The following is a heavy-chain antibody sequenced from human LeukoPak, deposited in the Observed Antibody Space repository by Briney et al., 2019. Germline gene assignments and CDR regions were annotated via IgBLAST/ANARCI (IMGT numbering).Heavy chain of an antibody. CDR2: IYYSGST. J-gene: IGHJ4*02. CDR1: GGSISSSSYY. V-gene: IGHV4-39*02. D-gene: IGHD1-26*01. CDR3: ARDLWELPGDY. Sequence: SETLSLTCTVSGGSISSSSYYWGWIRQPPGKGLEWIGSIYYSGSTYYNPSLKSRVTISVDTSKNQFSLKLSSVTAADTAVYYCARDLWELPGDYWGQGTLVTVSS.